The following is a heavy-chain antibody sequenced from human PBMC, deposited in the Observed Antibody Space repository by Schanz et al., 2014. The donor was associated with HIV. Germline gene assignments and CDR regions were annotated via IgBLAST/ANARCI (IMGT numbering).Heavy chain of an antibody. CDR1: GFTFDSYG. CDR2: ISYDGSNK. V-gene: IGHV3-30*03. Sequence: QVQLVESGGGVVQPGRSLRLSCAASGFTFDSYGIHWVRQAPGKGLEWVAVISYDGSNKKYADSVKGRFTISRDNSKNTLYLQLGSLRTEDTAVYYCARDLNVGRHFDHWGQGTLVTVSS. J-gene: IGHJ4*02. CDR3: ARDLNVGRHFDH. D-gene: IGHD1-26*01.